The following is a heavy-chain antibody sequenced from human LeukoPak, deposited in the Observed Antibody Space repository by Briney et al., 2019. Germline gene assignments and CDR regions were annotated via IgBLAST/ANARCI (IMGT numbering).Heavy chain of an antibody. J-gene: IGHJ4*02. Sequence: GGSLRLSCAASGFTFSSYAMSWVRQAPGKGLEWVSAISGSGGSTYYADSVKGRFTISRDNSKNTMYLQMNSLRAEDTAVYYCAKDRSGYDFGGPDYCGQGTLVTVSS. D-gene: IGHD5-12*01. CDR3: AKDRSGYDFGGPDY. CDR2: ISGSGGST. V-gene: IGHV3-23*01. CDR1: GFTFSSYA.